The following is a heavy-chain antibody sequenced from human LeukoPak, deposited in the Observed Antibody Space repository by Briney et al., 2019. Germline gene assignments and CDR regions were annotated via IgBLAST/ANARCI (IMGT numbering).Heavy chain of an antibody. J-gene: IGHJ4*02. V-gene: IGHV3-7*01. CDR1: GFTFSSYW. D-gene: IGHD5-24*01. CDR2: IKQDGSEK. Sequence: GGSLRLSCAASGFTFSSYWMSWVRQAPGKGLGWVANIKQDGSEKYYVDSVKGRFTISRDNAKNSLYLQMNSLRAEDTAVYYCARDWRWLQYPYFDYWGQGTLVTVSS. CDR3: ARDWRWLQYPYFDY.